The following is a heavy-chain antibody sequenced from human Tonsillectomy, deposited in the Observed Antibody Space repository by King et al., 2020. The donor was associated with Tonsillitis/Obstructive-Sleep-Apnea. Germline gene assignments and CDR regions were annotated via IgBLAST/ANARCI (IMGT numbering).Heavy chain of an antibody. V-gene: IGHV3-30*18. J-gene: IGHJ4*02. CDR2: TSYDGNIK. CDR3: AKDRSPYCSSSSCPLAY. Sequence: HVQLVESGGGVVQSGRSLRLSCAASGFTFSSYGMHWVRQAPGKGLEWVAVTSYDGNIKYYTDSVKGRFTISIDNSKNTLYLQMNSLRAEDTAVYYCAKDRSPYCSSSSCPLAYWGQGTLVTVSS. D-gene: IGHD2-2*01. CDR1: GFTFSSYG.